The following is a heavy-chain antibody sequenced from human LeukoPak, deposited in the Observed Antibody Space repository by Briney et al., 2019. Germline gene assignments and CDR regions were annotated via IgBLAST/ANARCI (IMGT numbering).Heavy chain of an antibody. CDR2: INHSGST. CDR3: ARVVRYYDSRGYYNTPYYFDS. V-gene: IGHV4-34*01. D-gene: IGHD3-22*01. J-gene: IGHJ4*02. Sequence: SETLSLTCAVYGGSFSGYYWSWIRQPPGKGLEWIGEINHSGSTNYNPSLKSRVTISVDTSKNQFSLKLSSVTAADTAVYYCARVVRYYDSRGYYNTPYYFDSWGQGTLVTVSS. CDR1: GGSFSGYY.